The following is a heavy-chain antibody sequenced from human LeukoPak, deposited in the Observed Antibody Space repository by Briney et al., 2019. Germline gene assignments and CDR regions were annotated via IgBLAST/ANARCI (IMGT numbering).Heavy chain of an antibody. CDR3: ARTKYGDYVDY. V-gene: IGHV4-59*01. CDR1: GGSISGYS. CDR2: IYYSGST. D-gene: IGHD4-17*01. Sequence: SETLSLTCTVSGGSISGYSWSWIRQPPGKGLECIGYIYYSGSTNYNPSLKSRVTISVDTSKNQFSLKLSSVTAADTAVYYCARTKYGDYVDYWSQGTLVTASS. J-gene: IGHJ4*02.